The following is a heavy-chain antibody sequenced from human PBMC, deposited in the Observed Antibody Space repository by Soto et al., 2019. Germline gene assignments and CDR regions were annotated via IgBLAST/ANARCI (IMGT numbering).Heavy chain of an antibody. V-gene: IGHV4-59*08. CDR1: GGSISSYY. CDR3: ARLMGGTFDAFDI. D-gene: IGHD2-8*01. Sequence: QVQLQESGPGLVKPSETLSLTCTVSGGSISSYYWSWIRQPPGKGLEWIGYIYYSGSTNYNPSLKSRVXXSXDXXKNQFSLKLSSVTAADTAVYYCARLMGGTFDAFDIWGQGTMVTVSS. CDR2: IYYSGST. J-gene: IGHJ3*02.